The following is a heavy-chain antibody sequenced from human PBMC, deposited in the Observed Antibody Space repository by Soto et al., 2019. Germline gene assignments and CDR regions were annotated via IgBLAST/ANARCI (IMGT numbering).Heavy chain of an antibody. Sequence: QVQLQESGPGLVKPSETLSLTCTVSGASISSYYWSWIRQPPGKGLEWIGFIYYSGSTKYDPSLKRRVTISVDTSKNLFSLKLNSVTAADTAVYYCASMIGDPVLSFDYWGQGTLVTISS. J-gene: IGHJ4*02. D-gene: IGHD3-10*02. V-gene: IGHV4-59*01. CDR3: ASMIGDPVLSFDY. CDR2: IYYSGST. CDR1: GASISSYY.